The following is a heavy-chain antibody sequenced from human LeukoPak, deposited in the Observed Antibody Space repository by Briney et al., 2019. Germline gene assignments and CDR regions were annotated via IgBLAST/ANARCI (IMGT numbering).Heavy chain of an antibody. CDR2: IYYSGST. Sequence: SETLSLTCTVSGGSISSYYWSWIRQPPGKGLEWIGYIYYSGSTNYNPSLKSRVTISVATSKNQFSLKLSSVTAADTAVYYCARGSTGTANFDYWGQGTLVTVSS. CDR3: ARGSTGTANFDY. J-gene: IGHJ4*02. D-gene: IGHD1-1*01. V-gene: IGHV4-59*01. CDR1: GGSISSYY.